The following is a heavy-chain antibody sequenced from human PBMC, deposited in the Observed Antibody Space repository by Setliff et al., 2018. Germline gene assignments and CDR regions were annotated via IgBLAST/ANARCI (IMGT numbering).Heavy chain of an antibody. CDR2: MNPNSGNT. D-gene: IGHD3-22*01. CDR3: ARAPAYVGNLMVVVTTEGYYFDS. J-gene: IGHJ4*02. CDR1: GYTFTSYD. V-gene: IGHV1-8*01. Sequence: GPSVKVSCKASGYTFTSYDINWVRQATGQGLEWMGWMNPNSGNTGYAQKFHGRVTMTRNTSISTAYMELNSLRSEDTAVYFCARAPAYVGNLMVVVTTEGYYFDSWGQGTLVTAPQ.